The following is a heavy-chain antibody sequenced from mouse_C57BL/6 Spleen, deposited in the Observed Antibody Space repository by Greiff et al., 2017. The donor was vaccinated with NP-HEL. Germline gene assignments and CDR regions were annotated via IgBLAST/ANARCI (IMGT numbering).Heavy chain of an antibody. V-gene: IGHV6-6*01. J-gene: IGHJ1*03. CDR3: TRHFYGNPRYFDV. Sequence: EVKVEESGGGLVQPRGSMKLSCAASGFTFSDAWMDWVRQSPETGLEWVAEIRNKANNHATYYAESVKGRFTISRDDSKSSVYLQMNSLRAEDTGIYYCTRHFYGNPRYFDVWGTGTTVTVSS. D-gene: IGHD2-1*01. CDR2: IRNKANNHAT. CDR1: GFTFSDAW.